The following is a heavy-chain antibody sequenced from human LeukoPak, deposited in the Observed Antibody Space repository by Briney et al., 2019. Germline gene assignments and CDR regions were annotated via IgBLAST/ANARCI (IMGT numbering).Heavy chain of an antibody. D-gene: IGHD6-13*01. V-gene: IGHV3-9*01. CDR3: ARKTLGGYSSSWYGWFDP. CDR1: GFTFDDYG. Sequence: GGSLRLSCAASGFTFDDYGMHWVRQAPGKGLEWVSGISWNSGSIGYADSVKGRFTISRDNAKNSLYLQMNSLRAEDTALYYCARKTLGGYSSSWYGWFDPWGQGTLVTVSS. CDR2: ISWNSGSI. J-gene: IGHJ5*02.